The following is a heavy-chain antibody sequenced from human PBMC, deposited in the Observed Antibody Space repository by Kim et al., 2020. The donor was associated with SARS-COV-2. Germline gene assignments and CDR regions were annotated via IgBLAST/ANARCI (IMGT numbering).Heavy chain of an antibody. V-gene: IGHV1-18*01. CDR2: ISGYNGNT. J-gene: IGHJ6*02. CDR1: GYTFSTYG. D-gene: IGHD2-15*01. CDR3: SRMGLAYCSGDNCYHHYYGMDV. Sequence: ASVKVSCKASGYTFSTYGISWVRQAPGQGLEWMGWISGYNGNTNYAQRLQGRITMTTDASTSTAYMELKSLRSDDTAMYYCSRMGLAYCSGDNCYHHYYGMDVWGQGTTITVSS.